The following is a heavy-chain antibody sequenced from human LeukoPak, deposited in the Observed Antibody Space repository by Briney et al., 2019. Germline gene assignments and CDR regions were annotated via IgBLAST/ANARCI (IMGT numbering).Heavy chain of an antibody. V-gene: IGHV4-61*02. Sequence: KPSETLSLTCTVSGGSISSGSYYWSWIRQPAGKGLEWIGRIYTSGSTNYNPSLKSRVTISVDTSKNQFSLKLSSVTAADTAVYYCARARVVEPFDYWGQGTLVTVSS. CDR2: IYTSGST. CDR1: GGSISSGSYY. J-gene: IGHJ4*02. D-gene: IGHD4-23*01. CDR3: ARARVVEPFDY.